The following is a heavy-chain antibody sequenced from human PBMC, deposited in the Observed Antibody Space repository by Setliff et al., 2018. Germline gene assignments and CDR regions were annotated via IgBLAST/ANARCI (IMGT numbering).Heavy chain of an antibody. CDR2: TIPIFGTT. CDR1: GGTFSSYG. CDR3: VREGVDSRSSTDYRCYMDV. Sequence: GASVKVSCKASGGTFSSYGISWVRQAPGQGLEWMGGTIPIFGTTDYAQKFQGRVTIITDESTSTAYMQLSSLGSEDTAVYYCVREGVDSRSSTDYRCYMDVWGKGTTVTVSS. V-gene: IGHV1-69*05. D-gene: IGHD3-22*01. J-gene: IGHJ6*03.